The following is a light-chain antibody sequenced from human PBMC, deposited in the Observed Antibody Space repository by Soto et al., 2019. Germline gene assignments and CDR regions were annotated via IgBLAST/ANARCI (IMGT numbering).Light chain of an antibody. CDR2: SND. Sequence: QSVLTQPPSASGTPGQGVTISCSGSSCNIGSNIVKWYQQLPGTAPKLLIYSNDQRPSGVPDRFTGSKSGTSASLAISGLQSEDEADYYCATWDDSLYALVFGGGTKLTVL. CDR1: SCNIGSNI. CDR3: ATWDDSLYALV. V-gene: IGLV1-44*01. J-gene: IGLJ2*01.